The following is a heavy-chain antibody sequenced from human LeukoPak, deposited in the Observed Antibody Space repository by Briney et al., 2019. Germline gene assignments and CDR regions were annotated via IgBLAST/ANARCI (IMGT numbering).Heavy chain of an antibody. D-gene: IGHD4-23*01. Sequence: GGSLRLSCAASGFSVSSSFMSWVRQAPGKGLEWVSVIYSIGSTFYADSVKGRFTISRDNSKNTLYLHMNRLRAEDTAVYYCARDYGGHRRTFDIWGQGTMVTVSS. V-gene: IGHV3-53*01. CDR3: ARDYGGHRRTFDI. CDR1: GFSVSSSF. CDR2: IYSIGST. J-gene: IGHJ3*02.